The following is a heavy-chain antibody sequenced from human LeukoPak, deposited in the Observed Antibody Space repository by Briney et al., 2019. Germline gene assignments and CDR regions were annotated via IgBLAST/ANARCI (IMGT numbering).Heavy chain of an antibody. V-gene: IGHV4-34*01. J-gene: IGHJ6*03. Sequence: TGGSLRLSCAASGFTFSIHGMHWVRQAPGKGLEWIGEINHSGSTNYNPSLKSRVTISVDTSKNQFSLKLSSVTAADTAVYYCARAYIVVVPAALGMGKYYMDVWGKGTTVTVSS. D-gene: IGHD2-2*01. CDR1: GFTFSIHG. CDR2: INHSGST. CDR3: ARAYIVVVPAALGMGKYYMDV.